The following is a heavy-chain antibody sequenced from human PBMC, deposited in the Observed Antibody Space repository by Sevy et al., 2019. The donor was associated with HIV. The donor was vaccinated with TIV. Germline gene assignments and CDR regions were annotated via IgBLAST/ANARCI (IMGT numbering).Heavy chain of an antibody. CDR3: AGATFWSGWYFDY. CDR2: ISGNTNNA. D-gene: IGHD3-3*01. J-gene: IGHJ4*02. V-gene: IGHV3-64*01. Sequence: GGSLRLSCAASGFTFSTYAMHWVRQAPGKGLEYVSAISGNTNNAYYGNSVRGRLTISRDNSKNTLYLEMDSLRAEDTAVYYCAGATFWSGWYFDYWGQGTLVTVSS. CDR1: GFTFSTYA.